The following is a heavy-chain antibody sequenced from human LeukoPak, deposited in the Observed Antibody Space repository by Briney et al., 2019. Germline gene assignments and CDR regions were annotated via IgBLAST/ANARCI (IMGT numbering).Heavy chain of an antibody. D-gene: IGHD6-19*01. V-gene: IGHV3-23*01. Sequence: GGSLRLSCAASGFTFNSYAMSWVRQAPGKGPEGVSTIPGIGGSTYYADSVKGRFTISRANSKDTRYLQINSLSAEHTAVYYRAKGGRFTSGWRGAFDYWGQGTLVTVSS. J-gene: IGHJ4*02. CDR2: IPGIGGST. CDR1: GFTFNSYA. CDR3: AKGGRFTSGWRGAFDY.